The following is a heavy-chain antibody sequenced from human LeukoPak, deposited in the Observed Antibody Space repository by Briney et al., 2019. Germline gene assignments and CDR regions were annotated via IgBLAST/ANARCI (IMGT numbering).Heavy chain of an antibody. CDR1: GGTFSSYA. D-gene: IGHD3-22*01. J-gene: IGHJ3*02. CDR3: AREDYYDSSGYSRQLAFDI. Sequence: SVTVSCKASGGTFSSYAISWVRQAPGQGLEWMGRIIPILGIANYAQKFQGRVTITANKSTSTAYMELSSLRSEDTAVYYCAREDYYDSSGYSRQLAFDIWGQGTMVTVSS. V-gene: IGHV1-69*04. CDR2: IIPILGIA.